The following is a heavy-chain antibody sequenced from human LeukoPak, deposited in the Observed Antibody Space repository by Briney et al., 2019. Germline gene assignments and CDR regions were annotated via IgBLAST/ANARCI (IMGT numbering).Heavy chain of an antibody. CDR3: AKGLDDFWSGYYYYYYYGMDV. V-gene: IGHV3-30*18. Sequence: GGSLRLSCAASGFTFSSYGMHWVRQAPGKGLEWVGVISYDGSNKYYADSVKGRFTISRDNSKNTLYLQMNSLRAEDTAVYYCAKGLDDFWSGYYYYYYYGMDVWGQGTTVTVSS. D-gene: IGHD3-3*01. CDR2: ISYDGSNK. CDR1: GFTFSSYG. J-gene: IGHJ6*02.